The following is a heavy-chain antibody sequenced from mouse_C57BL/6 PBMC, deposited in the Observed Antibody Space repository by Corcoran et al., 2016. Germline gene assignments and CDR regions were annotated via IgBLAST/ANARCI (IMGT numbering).Heavy chain of an antibody. CDR1: GYTFTDYY. J-gene: IGHJ2*01. CDR2: INPNNGGT. V-gene: IGHV1-26*01. D-gene: IGHD1-1*01. CDR3: ARSLYYYGSSYYFDY. Sequence: EVQLQQSGPELVKPGASVKISCKASGYTFTDYYMNWVKQSHGKSLEWIGDINPNNGGTSYNQKFKGKATLTVDKSSSTAYMELRSLTSEDSAVYYCARSLYYYGSSYYFDYWGQDTTLTVSS.